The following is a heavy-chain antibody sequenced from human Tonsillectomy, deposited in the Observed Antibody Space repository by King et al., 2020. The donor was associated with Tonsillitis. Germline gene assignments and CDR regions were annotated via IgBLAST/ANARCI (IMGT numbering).Heavy chain of an antibody. Sequence: QLVQSGAEVKKPGESLKISCKGSGYSFTSYWIGWVRQMPGKGLEWMGIIYPGDSDTRYSPSFQGQVTFSADKSISTAYLQWSSLKASDPAMYYCARPAGYCSSTSAGCYFEYWGQGTLVTVSS. CDR1: GYSFTSYW. V-gene: IGHV5-51*01. CDR3: ARPAGYCSSTSAGCYFEY. J-gene: IGHJ4*02. D-gene: IGHD2-2*01. CDR2: IYPGDSDT.